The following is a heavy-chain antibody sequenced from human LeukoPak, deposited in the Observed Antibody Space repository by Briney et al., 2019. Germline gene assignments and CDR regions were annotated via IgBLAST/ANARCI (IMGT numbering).Heavy chain of an antibody. CDR3: ARQLLGYCSSTSCYAWGGYYMDV. D-gene: IGHD2-2*01. Sequence: SETLSLTCTVSGGSISSYYWSWIRQPPGKELEWIGGIYHSGSTNYNPSLKSRITISVDNSKNQFSLKLSSVTAADTAVYFCARQLLGYCSSTSCYAWGGYYMDVWGKGSTVTNSS. J-gene: IGHJ6*03. CDR1: GGSISSYY. V-gene: IGHV4-59*08. CDR2: IYHSGST.